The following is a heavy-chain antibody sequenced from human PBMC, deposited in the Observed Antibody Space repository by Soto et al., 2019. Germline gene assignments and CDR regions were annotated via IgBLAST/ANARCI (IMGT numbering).Heavy chain of an antibody. D-gene: IGHD3-10*01. V-gene: IGHV3-7*05. Sequence: SLRLSCAASGFTFSSYWMSWVRQAPGKGLEWVANIKQDGSEKYYVDSVKGRFTISRDNAKNSLYLQMNSLRAEDTAVYYCARVFSYYYGSGSPFPYYYGMDVWGQGTTVTVSS. CDR1: GFTFSSYW. J-gene: IGHJ6*02. CDR3: ARVFSYYYGSGSPFPYYYGMDV. CDR2: IKQDGSEK.